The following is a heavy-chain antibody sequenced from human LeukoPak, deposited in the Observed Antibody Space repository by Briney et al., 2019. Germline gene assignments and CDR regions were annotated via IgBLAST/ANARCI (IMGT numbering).Heavy chain of an antibody. CDR1: GYTFTSYD. V-gene: IGHV1-8*01. CDR2: MNPNSGNT. Sequence: ASVTVSCTASGYTFTSYDINWVRQATGQGLEWMGWMNPNSGNTGYAQKFQGRVTMTRNTSISTAYMELSSLRSEDTAVYYCARDRYDILTGYRYWGQGTLVTVSS. D-gene: IGHD3-9*01. CDR3: ARDRYDILTGYRY. J-gene: IGHJ4*02.